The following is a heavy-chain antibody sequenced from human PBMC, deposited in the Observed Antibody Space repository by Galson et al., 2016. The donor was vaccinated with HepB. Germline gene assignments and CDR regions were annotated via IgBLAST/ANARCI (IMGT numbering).Heavy chain of an antibody. CDR3: AKRPYSYGWPYGMDV. D-gene: IGHD5-18*01. Sequence: SLRLSCAASGFSFSSYAMSWVRQAPGKGLEWVSGITSGGTTYYADSVKGRFTISSDNSKNILYLQMKSLRDEDQAVYYCAKRPYSYGWPYGMDVWGQGTKVTVSS. CDR1: GFSFSSYA. CDR2: ITSGGTT. J-gene: IGHJ6*02. V-gene: IGHV3-23*01.